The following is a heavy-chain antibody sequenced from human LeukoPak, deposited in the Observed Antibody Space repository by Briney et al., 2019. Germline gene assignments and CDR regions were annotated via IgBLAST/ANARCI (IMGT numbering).Heavy chain of an antibody. D-gene: IGHD6-13*01. CDR1: GFTFSSYA. CDR2: ISYHGSNK. CDR3: AKEGEGSSWYIFDY. V-gene: IGHV3-30-3*01. Sequence: GGSLRLSCAASGFTFSSYAMHWVRQAPGKGLEWVAVISYHGSNKYYADSVRGRFTISRDNSKNTLYLQMNSLRAEDTAVYYCAKEGEGSSWYIFDYWGQGTLVTVSS. J-gene: IGHJ4*02.